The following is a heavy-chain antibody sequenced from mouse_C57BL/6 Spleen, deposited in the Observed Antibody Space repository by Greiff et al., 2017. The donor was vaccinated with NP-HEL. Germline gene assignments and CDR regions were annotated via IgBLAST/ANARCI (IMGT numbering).Heavy chain of an antibody. D-gene: IGHD4-1*01. CDR1: GYTFTSYW. CDR3: ARSDWDGWYFDV. J-gene: IGHJ1*03. V-gene: IGHV1-61*01. CDR2: IYPSDSET. Sequence: QVQLQQPGAELVRPGSSVKLSCKASGYTFTSYWMDWVKQRPGQGLEWIGNIYPSDSETHYNQKFKDKATLTVDKSSSTAYMQLSSLTSEDSAVYYCARSDWDGWYFDVWGTGTTVTVSS.